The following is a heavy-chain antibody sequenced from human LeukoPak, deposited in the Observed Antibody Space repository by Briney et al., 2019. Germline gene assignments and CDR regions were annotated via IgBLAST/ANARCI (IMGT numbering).Heavy chain of an antibody. CDR3: ARYGSGYYMDV. V-gene: IGHV4-34*01. J-gene: IGHJ6*03. CDR1: GGSFSGYY. CDR2: INHSGST. Sequence: SETLSLTCAVYGGSFSGYYWRWLRQPPGKGREGIGEINHSGSTNHNPSLKSRVTISVDTSKNQFSLKLSSVTAADTAVYYCARYGSGYYMDVWGKGTTVTVSS. D-gene: IGHD3-10*01.